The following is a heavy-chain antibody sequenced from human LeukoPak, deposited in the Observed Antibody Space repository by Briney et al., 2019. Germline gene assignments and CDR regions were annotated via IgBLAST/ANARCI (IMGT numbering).Heavy chain of an antibody. CDR3: ARDNYGSGRGVDY. D-gene: IGHD3-10*01. Sequence: GGSLRLSCAASGFTFSSYSMNWVRQAPGKGLEWVSSISSSSSYIYYADSVKGRFTISSDNAKNSLYLQMNSLRAEDTAVYYCARDNYGSGRGVDYWGQGTLVTVSS. CDR2: ISSSSSYI. J-gene: IGHJ4*02. V-gene: IGHV3-21*01. CDR1: GFTFSSYS.